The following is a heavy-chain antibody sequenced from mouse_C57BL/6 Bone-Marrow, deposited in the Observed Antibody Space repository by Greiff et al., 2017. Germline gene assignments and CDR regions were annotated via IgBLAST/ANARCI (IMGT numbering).Heavy chain of an antibody. V-gene: IGHV3-6*01. D-gene: IGHD1-1*01. CDR2: ISYDGSN. CDR1: GYSITSGYY. J-gene: IGHJ3*01. Sequence: LVESGPGLVKPSQSLSLTCSVTGYSITSGYYWNWLRQFPGNKLEWMGYISYDGSNNYNPSLKNRISLTRDTYKNQFFLKLNSVTTEDTATYYCARDKVYYGSSWFADWGQGTLGTVSA. CDR3: ARDKVYYGSSWFAD.